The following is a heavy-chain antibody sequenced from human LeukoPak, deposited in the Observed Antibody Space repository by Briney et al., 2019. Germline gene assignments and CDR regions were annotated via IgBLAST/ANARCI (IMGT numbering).Heavy chain of an antibody. V-gene: IGHV3-30*02. CDR1: EFTFSAYA. CDR2: VRYGGNIK. D-gene: IGHD3-9*01. J-gene: IGHJ4*02. Sequence: PGGSLRLSCATSEFTFSAYAMHWIRQAPGRGLEWVAFVRYGGNIKYYADSVKGRITISRDNSKNTLYLQMNSLRPEDTAVYYCTKDLGTEYNIFDYWGQGTLVTVSS. CDR3: TKDLGTEYNIFDY.